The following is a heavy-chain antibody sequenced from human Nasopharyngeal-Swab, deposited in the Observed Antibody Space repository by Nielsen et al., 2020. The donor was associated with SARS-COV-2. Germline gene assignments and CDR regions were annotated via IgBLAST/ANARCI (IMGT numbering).Heavy chain of an antibody. J-gene: IGHJ3*02. CDR3: ARDGIVGVTSRDDSDEFDI. V-gene: IGHV3-21*01. CDR2: ISSVICYT. Sequence: GESLKLSCAASGFTFRDYTMHWVLHAPGQGLECVSSISSVICYTYYADSGKGRFTISRDNPKHSLYLQMNSLRVEDTAIYYCARDGIVGVTSRDDSDEFDIWGQRTMVIVSS. D-gene: IGHD1-26*01. CDR1: GFTFRDYT.